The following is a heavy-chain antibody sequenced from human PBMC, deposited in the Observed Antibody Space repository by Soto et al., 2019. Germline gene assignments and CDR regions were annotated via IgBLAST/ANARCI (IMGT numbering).Heavy chain of an antibody. CDR2: IDESGDS. Sequence: SESLSPNGTVSLRPIRSSSHYWGWIRQSPGTGLEWIGSIDESGDSYYNPSLKSRVTIFVDTSKNQFSLKLISVPGADSAIYYSAREGGYVGYWGRGTRVTVAS. CDR3: AREGGYVGY. J-gene: IGHJ4*02. CDR1: LRPIRSSSHY. D-gene: IGHD1-1*01. V-gene: IGHV4-39*02.